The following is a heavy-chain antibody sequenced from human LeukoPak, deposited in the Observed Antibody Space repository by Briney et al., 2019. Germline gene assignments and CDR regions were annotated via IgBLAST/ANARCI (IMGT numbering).Heavy chain of an antibody. CDR1: GYTFSSYY. Sequence: ASVKVSCKASGYTFSSYYIYWVRQAPGQGLEWVGGINPSGGSTIYAQKFQGRVTMTRDTSTSTVYMELSSLRSEDTAVYYCARDGARSDFDYWGQGTLVTVSS. CDR3: ARDGARSDFDY. V-gene: IGHV1-46*01. D-gene: IGHD3-3*01. CDR2: INPSGGST. J-gene: IGHJ4*02.